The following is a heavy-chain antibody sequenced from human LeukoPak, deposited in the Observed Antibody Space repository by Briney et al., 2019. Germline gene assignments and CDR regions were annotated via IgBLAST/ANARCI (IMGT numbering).Heavy chain of an antibody. V-gene: IGHV3-11*01. CDR3: ARGHYGDYFLSLGGYYYYYGMDV. CDR1: GFTFSDYY. D-gene: IGHD4-17*01. Sequence: GGSLRLSCAASGFTFSDYYMSWIRQAPGKGLEWVSYISSSGSTIYYADSVKGRFTISRDNAKNSLYLQMNSLRAEDTAVYYCARGHYGDYFLSLGGYYYYYGMDVWGQGTTVTVSS. CDR2: ISSSGSTI. J-gene: IGHJ6*02.